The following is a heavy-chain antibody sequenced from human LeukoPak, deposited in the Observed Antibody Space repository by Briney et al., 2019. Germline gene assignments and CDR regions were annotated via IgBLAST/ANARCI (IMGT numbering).Heavy chain of an antibody. D-gene: IGHD5-12*01. CDR2: IIPILGIA. V-gene: IGHV1-69*04. J-gene: IGHJ3*02. CDR3: ARVDDSGYDNNAFDI. CDR1: GGTFSRYA. Sequence: SVTVSCKASGGTFSRYAFTWVRQAPGQGLEWMARIIPILGIANYAQNFQGRVTITADKSTSTAYMELTSLRSEDTAVYYCARVDDSGYDNNAFDIWGQGTMVTVSS.